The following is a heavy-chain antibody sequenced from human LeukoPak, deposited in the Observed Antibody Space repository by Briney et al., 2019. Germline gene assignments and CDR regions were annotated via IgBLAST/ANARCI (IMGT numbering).Heavy chain of an antibody. Sequence: ASVKVSFKASGYTFTGYYMHWVRQAPGQGLEWMGWINPNSGGTNYAQKFQGRVTMTRDTSISTAYMELSRLRSDDTAVYYCARKYSSRLARFDYWGQGTLVTVSS. CDR2: INPNSGGT. J-gene: IGHJ4*02. CDR3: ARKYSSRLARFDY. CDR1: GYTFTGYY. V-gene: IGHV1-2*02. D-gene: IGHD6-13*01.